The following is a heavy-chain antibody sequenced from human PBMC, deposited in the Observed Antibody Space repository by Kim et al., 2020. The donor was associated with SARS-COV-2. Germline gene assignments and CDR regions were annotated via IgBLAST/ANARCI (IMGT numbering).Heavy chain of an antibody. CDR3: ARDNGIILMGYALDL. D-gene: IGHD2-8*01. V-gene: IGHV3-30*01. J-gene: IGHJ4*02. Sequence: ASVKGRFTISRDNSMNTLDLQMNSLRPEDTAVYYCARDNGIILMGYALDLWGQGTLVTVSS.